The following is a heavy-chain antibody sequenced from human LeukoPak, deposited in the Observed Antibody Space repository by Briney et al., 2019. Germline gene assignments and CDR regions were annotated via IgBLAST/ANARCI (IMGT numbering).Heavy chain of an antibody. J-gene: IGHJ5*02. CDR1: GYTFTGYY. V-gene: IGHV1-2*02. CDR2: INPNSGGT. Sequence: ASVKVSCKASGYTFTGYYMHWVRQAPGQGLEWMGWINPNSGGTNYAQKFQGRVTMTRATSISTAYMEPSRLRSDDTAVYYCARESIAARPRFDPWGQGTLVTVSS. CDR3: ARESIAARPRFDP. D-gene: IGHD6-6*01.